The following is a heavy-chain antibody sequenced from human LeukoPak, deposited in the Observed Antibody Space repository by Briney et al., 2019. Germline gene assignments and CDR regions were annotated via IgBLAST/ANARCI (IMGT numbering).Heavy chain of an antibody. Sequence: GGSLRLSCAASGFTFSSYAMSWVRQAPGKGLEWVSAISGSGGSTYYADSVKGRFTISRDNSKNTLYLQMNSLRAEDTAVYYCAKDLGGTYILTGYYFFTEPKPYCYGMDVWGQGTTVTVSS. D-gene: IGHD3-9*01. CDR2: ISGSGGST. CDR1: GFTFSSYA. V-gene: IGHV3-23*01. J-gene: IGHJ6*02. CDR3: AKDLGGTYILTGYYFFTEPKPYCYGMDV.